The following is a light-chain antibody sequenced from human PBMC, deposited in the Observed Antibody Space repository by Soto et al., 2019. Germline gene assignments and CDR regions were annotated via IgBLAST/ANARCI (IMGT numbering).Light chain of an antibody. V-gene: IGKV1-33*01. CDR2: DAY. J-gene: IGKJ3*01. Sequence: IQMTQYPHCLSVSVGDRVTITCQASHDIGNSLNGYQDKPGQAPKLVIYDAYNLETGVPSTFSGGGYGTHFTFTISSLRPEDIGTYYCQKSDHLPLFGPGTKVDIK. CDR3: QKSDHLPL. CDR1: HDIGNS.